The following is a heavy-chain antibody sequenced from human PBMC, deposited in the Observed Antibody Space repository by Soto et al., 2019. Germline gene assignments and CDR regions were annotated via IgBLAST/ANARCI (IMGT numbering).Heavy chain of an antibody. CDR1: GFTFHAYG. CDR2: TSGSSGNT. CDR3: AKYRGYCSGGSCSLDGYLDY. D-gene: IGHD2-15*01. Sequence: PGGSLRLSCAGSGFTFHAYGMTWVRQAPGKGLEWVCGTSGSSGNTYYADSVKGRFTISRDNSENTLYLQMNSPRTDDTAVYYCAKYRGYCSGGSCSLDGYLDYCGLGTLVTVS. J-gene: IGHJ4*02. V-gene: IGHV3-23*01.